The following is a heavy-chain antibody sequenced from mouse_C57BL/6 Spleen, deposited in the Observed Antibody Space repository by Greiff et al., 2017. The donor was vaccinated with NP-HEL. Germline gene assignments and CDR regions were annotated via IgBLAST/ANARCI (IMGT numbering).Heavy chain of an antibody. CDR3: ARSPITTVRGWYFDV. CDR1: GYTFTDYN. J-gene: IGHJ1*03. V-gene: IGHV1-18*01. D-gene: IGHD1-1*01. Sequence: EVKLMESGPELVKPGASVKIPCKASGYTFTDYNMDWVKQSHGKSLEWIGDINPNNGGTIYNQKFKGKATLTVDKSSSTAYMELRSLTSEDTAVYYCARSPITTVRGWYFDVWGTGTTVTVSS. CDR2: INPNNGGT.